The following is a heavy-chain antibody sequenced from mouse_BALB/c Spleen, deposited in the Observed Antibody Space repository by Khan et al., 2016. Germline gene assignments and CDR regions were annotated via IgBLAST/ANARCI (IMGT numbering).Heavy chain of an antibody. V-gene: IGHV1-18*01. Sequence: VQLKQSGPDLVKPGPSVKISCKASGYSFSGYYLDWVKQSHEKSLEWIGRVNPNNGGSKYNQKFKGKAILTVDRSSTTAYMELRSLTSEDSAVYYCLRDAMDYWGQGTSVTVSS. CDR2: VNPNNGGS. J-gene: IGHJ4*01. CDR1: GYSFSGYY. CDR3: LRDAMDY. D-gene: IGHD3-1*01.